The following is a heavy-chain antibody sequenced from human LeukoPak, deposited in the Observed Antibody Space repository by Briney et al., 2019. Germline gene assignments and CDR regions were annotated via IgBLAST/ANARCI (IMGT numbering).Heavy chain of an antibody. CDR1: GFTIRDYY. CDR2: ISGGSSDI. D-gene: IGHD3-10*01. Sequence: GGSLRLSCAASGFTIRDYYMGWLRQAPGKGLEWLSYISGGSSDINYADSVKGRFTVSRDNTKNLLYLQMNSLRAEDTAMYYCATGSQIREADYWGQGTLVTVSS. CDR3: ATGSQIREADY. J-gene: IGHJ4*02. V-gene: IGHV3-11*03.